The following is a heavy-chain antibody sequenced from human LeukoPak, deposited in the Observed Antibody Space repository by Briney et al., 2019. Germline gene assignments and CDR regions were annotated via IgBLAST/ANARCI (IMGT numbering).Heavy chain of an antibody. Sequence: NPGGSLRLSCTASGFTFDDYGMSWVRQAPGQGLEWVSSISSSSSYIYYADSVKGRFTISRDNAKNSLYLQMNSLRAEDTAVYYCARDTSSGYYLDAFDIWGQGTMVTVSS. CDR1: GFTFDDYG. J-gene: IGHJ3*02. CDR3: ARDTSSGYYLDAFDI. D-gene: IGHD3-22*01. V-gene: IGHV3-21*01. CDR2: ISSSSSYI.